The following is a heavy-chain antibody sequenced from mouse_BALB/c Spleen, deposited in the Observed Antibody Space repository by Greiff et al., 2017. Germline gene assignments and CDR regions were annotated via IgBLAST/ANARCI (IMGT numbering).Heavy chain of an antibody. CDR3: ASLYDGYYVPFAY. V-gene: IGHV1S29*02. CDR2: IYPYNGGT. D-gene: IGHD2-3*01. CDR1: GYTFTDYN. J-gene: IGHJ3*01. Sequence: VQLKQSGPELVKPGASVKISCKASGYTFTDYNMHWVKQSHGKSLEWIGYIYPYNGGTGYNQKFKSKATLTVDNSSSTAYMELRSLTSEDSAVYYCASLYDGYYVPFAYWGQGTLVTVSA.